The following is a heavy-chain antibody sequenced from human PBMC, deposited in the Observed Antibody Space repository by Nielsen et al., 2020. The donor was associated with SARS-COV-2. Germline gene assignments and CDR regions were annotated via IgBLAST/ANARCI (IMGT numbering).Heavy chain of an antibody. J-gene: IGHJ4*02. CDR3: AKAPYGSGRQIDY. Sequence: GGSLRLSCAASGFTFSIYTINWVRQAPGKGLEWVSAISGSGASTYYADSVKGRFTISRDNSKNTLYLQMNSLRAEDTAVYYCAKAPYGSGRQIDYWGQGTLVTVSS. CDR1: GFTFSIYT. CDR2: ISGSGAST. D-gene: IGHD3-10*01. V-gene: IGHV3-23*01.